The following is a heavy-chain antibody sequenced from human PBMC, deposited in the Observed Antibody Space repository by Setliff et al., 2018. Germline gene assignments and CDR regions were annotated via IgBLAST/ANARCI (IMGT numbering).Heavy chain of an antibody. CDR2: IYYSGST. Sequence: SETLSLTCTVSGGSISSSSYYWGWIRQPPGKGLEWIGSIYYSGSTYYNPSLKSRVTISVDTSKNQFSLKLSSVTAADTAGYYCARDRITIFGVVIPFDYWGQGTLVTVSS. CDR1: GGSISSSSYY. CDR3: ARDRITIFGVVIPFDY. J-gene: IGHJ4*02. V-gene: IGHV4-39*07. D-gene: IGHD3-3*01.